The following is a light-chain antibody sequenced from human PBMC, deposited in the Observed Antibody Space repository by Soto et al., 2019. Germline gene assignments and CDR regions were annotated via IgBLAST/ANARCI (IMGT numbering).Light chain of an antibody. V-gene: IGKV3-15*01. CDR3: QQYNNWPPIT. J-gene: IGKJ5*01. CDR1: QSVSSH. CDR2: GAS. Sequence: SGMTQSRATLSVSAVERATLSCRASQSVSSHLAWYQQKPGQPPRLLIYGASTRATGIPARFSGSGSGTEFTLTISSLQSEDFAVYDCQQYNNWPPITFGQGTRLEIK.